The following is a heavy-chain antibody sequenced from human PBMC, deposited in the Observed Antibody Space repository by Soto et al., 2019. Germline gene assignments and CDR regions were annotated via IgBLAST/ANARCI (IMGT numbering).Heavy chain of an antibody. J-gene: IGHJ4*02. Sequence: EVQLLESGGGLVQPGGSLRLSCAASGFTFSSYAMSWVRQAPGKGLEWVSAISDSGGSTYYADSMKGRFTISRDNSKHTLYLQMNSLRAEDSAVYYCAKAAGGPEFDYWGQGTLVTVSS. CDR2: ISDSGGST. CDR3: AKAAGGPEFDY. CDR1: GFTFSSYA. V-gene: IGHV3-23*01. D-gene: IGHD6-13*01.